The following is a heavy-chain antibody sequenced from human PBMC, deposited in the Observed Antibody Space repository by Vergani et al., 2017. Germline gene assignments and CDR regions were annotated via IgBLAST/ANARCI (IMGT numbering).Heavy chain of an antibody. J-gene: IGHJ2*01. CDR2: IYPGDSDT. Sequence: EVQLVQSGTEVKKRGESLKIPCKGSGYSFTSYWIGWVRQMAGKGLEWMGIIYPGDSDTRYRPSFQGQVTISADKSISTAYLQWSSLKASDTAMYYCARLRFGSHWYFDLWGRGTLVTVSS. V-gene: IGHV5-51*01. CDR3: ARLRFGSHWYFDL. CDR1: GYSFTSYW. D-gene: IGHD3-10*01.